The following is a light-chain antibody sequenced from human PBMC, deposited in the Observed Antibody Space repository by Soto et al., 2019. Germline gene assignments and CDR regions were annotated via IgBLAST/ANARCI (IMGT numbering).Light chain of an antibody. CDR2: GAS. V-gene: IGKV3-15*01. J-gene: IGKJ4*01. CDR1: QSVSST. CDR3: QQYNNWPPLT. Sequence: ELVMTQSQATLSVSPGERATLSCRASQSVSSTLAWYQQKPGQAPRLLIYGASTRATGIPARCSGSGSGTEFTLTISSLQSEDFAVYYCQQYNNWPPLTFGGGTKVEIK.